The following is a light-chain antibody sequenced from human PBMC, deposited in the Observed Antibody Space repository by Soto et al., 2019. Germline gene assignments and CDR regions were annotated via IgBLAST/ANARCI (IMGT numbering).Light chain of an antibody. V-gene: IGLV2-14*01. CDR2: DVS. Sequence: SALTQPASVSGSPGQSIPISCTGTSSDVGGYNYVSWYQQHPGKAPKLMIYDVSNRPSGVSNRFSGSKSGNTASLTISGLQAEDEADYYCSSYTSSSTYVFGTGTKLTVL. J-gene: IGLJ1*01. CDR3: SSYTSSSTYV. CDR1: SSDVGGYNY.